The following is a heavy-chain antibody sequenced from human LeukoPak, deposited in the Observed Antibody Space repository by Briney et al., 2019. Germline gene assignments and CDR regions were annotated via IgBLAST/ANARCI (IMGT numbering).Heavy chain of an antibody. V-gene: IGHV4-39*01. CDR3: ARQSSGYYYGWFDP. CDR2: IFYTGNT. CDR1: DGSILDSTYY. Sequence: SESLSLTCTVSDGSILDSTYYWAWIRQPPREGLEWIATIFYTGNTHYNPSLKSRVTMSVDTVKNQFSLNLNSVTAADTAVYCARQSSGYYYGWFDPWGQGTLVTVSS. D-gene: IGHD3-22*01. J-gene: IGHJ5*02.